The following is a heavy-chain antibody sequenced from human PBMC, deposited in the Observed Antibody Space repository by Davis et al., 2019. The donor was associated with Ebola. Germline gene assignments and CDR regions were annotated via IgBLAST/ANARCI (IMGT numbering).Heavy chain of an antibody. CDR1: GGSISGHY. CDR2: IHYSGTT. Sequence: PSETLSLTCSVSGGSISGHYWNWIRQVPGKGLEWIGYIHYSGTTKYNPSLRRRVTTSVDASKNQLSLRLSSVTAAATAVYYCAQWSGNAFEIWGRGTVVTVSS. V-gene: IGHV4-59*03. J-gene: IGHJ3*02. CDR3: AQWSGNAFEI. D-gene: IGHD3-3*01.